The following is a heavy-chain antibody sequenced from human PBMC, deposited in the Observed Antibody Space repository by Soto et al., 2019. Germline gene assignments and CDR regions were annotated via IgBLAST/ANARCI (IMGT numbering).Heavy chain of an antibody. CDR3: AKVAPAAILVYYGMDV. J-gene: IGHJ6*02. V-gene: IGHV3-30*18. CDR1: GSTFSSYG. Sequence: GGSLRLSCAASGSTFSSYGMHWVRQAPGKGLEWVAVISYDGSNKYYADSVKGRFTISRDNSKNTLYLQMNSLRAEDTAVYYCAKVAPAAILVYYGMDVWGQGTTVTV. D-gene: IGHD2-2*02. CDR2: ISYDGSNK.